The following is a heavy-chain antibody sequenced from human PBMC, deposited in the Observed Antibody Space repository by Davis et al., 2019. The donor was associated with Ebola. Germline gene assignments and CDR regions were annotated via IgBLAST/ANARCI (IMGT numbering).Heavy chain of an antibody. Sequence: AASVKVSCKASGYTFTSYDMSWVRQAPGQGLEWMGWMSPSTGNTGYAQKFQGRVTMTRNISISTAYMELSSLRSDDTAVYYCARGKIGYSGRFRFDSWGQGTLVTVSS. CDR3: ARGKIGYSGRFRFDS. V-gene: IGHV1-8*01. CDR2: MSPSTGNT. D-gene: IGHD5-12*01. CDR1: GYTFTSYD. J-gene: IGHJ4*02.